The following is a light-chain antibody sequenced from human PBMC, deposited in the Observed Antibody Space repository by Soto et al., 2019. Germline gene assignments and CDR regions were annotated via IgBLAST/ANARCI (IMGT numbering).Light chain of an antibody. J-gene: IGKJ4*01. Sequence: ETVMTQSPATLSVSPGESATPSCRASQSVSTNLAWYQQKRGQAPRLLIYGASARATGIPARFSGSGSGTEFTLTISSLQSEDFAVYYCQQYNNWPLTFGGGTQVDNK. V-gene: IGKV3-15*01. CDR3: QQYNNWPLT. CDR1: QSVSTN. CDR2: GAS.